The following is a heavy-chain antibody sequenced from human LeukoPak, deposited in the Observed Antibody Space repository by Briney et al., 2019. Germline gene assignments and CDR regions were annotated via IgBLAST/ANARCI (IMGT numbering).Heavy chain of an antibody. CDR1: GFTFSSYP. CDR2: ISCDGSNK. V-gene: IGHV3-30-3*01. Sequence: SLRLSCAASGFTFSSYPMHWVRQAPGKGLEWVALISCDGSNKYYADSVKGRFTISRDNSKNTLYLQMDSLRAEDTAVYYCARDRHFDLWGRGTLVTVSS. CDR3: ARDRHFDL. J-gene: IGHJ2*01.